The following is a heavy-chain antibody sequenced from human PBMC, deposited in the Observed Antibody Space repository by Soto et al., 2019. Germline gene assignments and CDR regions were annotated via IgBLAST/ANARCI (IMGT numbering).Heavy chain of an antibody. V-gene: IGHV3-23*01. CDR1: GFTFSSYA. J-gene: IGHJ6*01. Sequence: PGGSLRLSCAASGFTFSSYAMSWVRLAPRKGLEWVSAISGSDCSTYYADSVKGRFTISRDNSKNTLYLQMNSLRAEDTAVYYCAKGSGSYYYYYGMDVWGQGTTVTVSS. CDR2: ISGSDCST. D-gene: IGHD3-10*01. CDR3: AKGSGSYYYYYGMDV.